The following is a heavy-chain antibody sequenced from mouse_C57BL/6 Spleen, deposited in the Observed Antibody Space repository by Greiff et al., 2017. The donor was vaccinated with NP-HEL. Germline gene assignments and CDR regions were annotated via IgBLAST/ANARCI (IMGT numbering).Heavy chain of an antibody. Sequence: VQLQQSGPVLVKPGASVKMSCKASGYTFTDYYMNWVKQSHGKSLEWIGVINPYNGGTSYNQKFKGKATLTVDKSSSTAYMELNSLTSEDSAVYYCARGAYYSNYVLYYFDYWGQGTTLTVSS. CDR3: ARGAYYSNYVLYYFDY. CDR1: GYTFTDYY. J-gene: IGHJ2*01. CDR2: INPYNGGT. D-gene: IGHD2-5*01. V-gene: IGHV1-19*01.